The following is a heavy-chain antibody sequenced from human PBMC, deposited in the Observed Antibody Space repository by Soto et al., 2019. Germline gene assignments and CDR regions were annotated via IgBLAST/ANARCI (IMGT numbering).Heavy chain of an antibody. CDR2: TAYTGNT. V-gene: IGHV4-59*02. Sequence: TSETLSLTCVVSGGSVTSYHWSWIRQFPGKGLEWIAYTAYTGNTNYNPSLKSRVTMSVDTSKNQFSLRLSSVTAADTAIYYCATRITVFGLLIPPFDPWGQGTQVTVSS. D-gene: IGHD3-3*01. CDR1: GGSVTSYH. CDR3: ATRITVFGLLIPPFDP. J-gene: IGHJ5*02.